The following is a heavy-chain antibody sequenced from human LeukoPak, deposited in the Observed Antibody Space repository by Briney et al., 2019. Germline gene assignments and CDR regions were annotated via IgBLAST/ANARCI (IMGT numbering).Heavy chain of an antibody. J-gene: IGHJ4*02. CDR3: AREKTVHGSGRAFDY. CDR2: ISYDGSNK. CDR1: GFTFSSYA. D-gene: IGHD3-10*01. Sequence: GGSLRLSCAASGFTFSSYAMHWVRQAPGKGLEWVAVISYDGSNKYYADSVKGRFTISRDNSKNTLYLQMNSLRAEDTAVYYGAREKTVHGSGRAFDYWAREPWSPSPQ. V-gene: IGHV3-30-3*01.